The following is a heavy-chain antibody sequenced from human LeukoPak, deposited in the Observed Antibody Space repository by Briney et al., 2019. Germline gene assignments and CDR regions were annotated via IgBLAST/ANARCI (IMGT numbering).Heavy chain of an antibody. CDR3: ARSPALLGRYFDY. Sequence: GGSLRLSCAASGFTFDDYAMHWVRQAPGKGLEWVSGISWNSGSIGYADSVKGRFTISRDNAKNSLYLQMNSLRAEDTALYYCARSPALLGRYFDYWGQGTLVTVSS. V-gene: IGHV3-9*01. J-gene: IGHJ4*02. CDR1: GFTFDDYA. D-gene: IGHD2-2*01. CDR2: ISWNSGSI.